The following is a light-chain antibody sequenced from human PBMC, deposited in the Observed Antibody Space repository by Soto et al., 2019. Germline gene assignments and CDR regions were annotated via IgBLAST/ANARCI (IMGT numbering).Light chain of an antibody. CDR2: NNN. Sequence: QSVLTQPPSASGTPGQGVPISCSGITSNIGSNTVNWYQQLPGTAPKLLIYNNNQRPSGVPARFSGSKSGTSASLAIGGLQSEDEADYYCAAWDDSLNGYVFGTGTKVTVL. CDR3: AAWDDSLNGYV. V-gene: IGLV1-44*01. J-gene: IGLJ1*01. CDR1: TSNIGSNT.